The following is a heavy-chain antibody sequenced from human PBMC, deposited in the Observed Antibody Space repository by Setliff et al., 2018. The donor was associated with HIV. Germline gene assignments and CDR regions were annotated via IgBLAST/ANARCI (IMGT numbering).Heavy chain of an antibody. D-gene: IGHD3-10*01. V-gene: IGHV5-51*01. CDR1: GYSFTDYW. J-gene: IGHJ4*02. Sequence: LKISCTGSGYSFTDYWIAWVRQMPGKGLEWMGIMYPGDSDTRYSPSFQGRVTISADKSISTAYLHWSSLKASDTAMYYCARSDGVLYPIAYWGQGTLVTVSS. CDR2: MYPGDSDT. CDR3: ARSDGVLYPIAY.